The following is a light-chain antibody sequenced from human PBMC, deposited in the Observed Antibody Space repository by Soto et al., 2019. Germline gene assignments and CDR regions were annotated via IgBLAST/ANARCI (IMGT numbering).Light chain of an antibody. J-gene: IGKJ5*01. Sequence: EIVMTQSPATLSVSPGERATLSCRASQSVSNYLAWYQQKPGQAPRLLIYGASTRATGIPARFSGSGSGTEFTLTISSLQSEDFAVYYCQQYNNWPPLTFGQGTRLEI. V-gene: IGKV3D-15*01. CDR2: GAS. CDR1: QSVSNY. CDR3: QQYNNWPPLT.